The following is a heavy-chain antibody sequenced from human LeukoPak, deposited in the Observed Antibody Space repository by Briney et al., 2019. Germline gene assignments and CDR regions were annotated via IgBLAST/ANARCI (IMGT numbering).Heavy chain of an antibody. CDR2: INTDGSTA. V-gene: IGHV3-74*01. CDR1: GFTFSTYW. D-gene: IGHD2-15*01. CDR3: ARQGIYCSGGICHFFFGH. J-gene: IGHJ4*02. Sequence: GGSLRLSCAASGFTFSTYWMYWVRQAPGKGLVCVSRINTDGSTAVSADSVKGRFTVSRDNAKNTLYLEMNSLRAEDTAVYYCARQGIYCSGGICHFFFGHWGRGTLVTVSS.